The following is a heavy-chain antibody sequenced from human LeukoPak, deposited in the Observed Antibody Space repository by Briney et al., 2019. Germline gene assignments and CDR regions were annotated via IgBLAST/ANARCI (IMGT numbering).Heavy chain of an antibody. Sequence: ASVKVSCKASGYTFTSYYMHWVRQAPGQGLEWTGIINPSGGSTSYAQKFQGRVTMTRDTSTSTVYMELSSLRSEDTAVYYCARGDGVRYSGYDLRYWGQGTLVTVSS. CDR1: GYTFTSYY. CDR3: ARGDGVRYSGYDLRY. J-gene: IGHJ4*02. CDR2: INPSGGST. D-gene: IGHD5-12*01. V-gene: IGHV1-46*01.